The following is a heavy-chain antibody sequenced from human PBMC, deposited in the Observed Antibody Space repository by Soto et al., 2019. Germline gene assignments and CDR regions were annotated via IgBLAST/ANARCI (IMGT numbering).Heavy chain of an antibody. CDR1: GFTFSSYA. CDR2: ISGSGGST. V-gene: IGHV3-23*01. D-gene: IGHD3-10*01. Sequence: GGSLRLSCASSGFTFSSYAMSWVRQAPGKGLEWVSAISGSGGSTYYADSVKGQFTISRDNSKNTLYLQMNSLRAEDTAVYYCAKDGTNYYGSGSYYWGQGTLVTVSS. CDR3: AKDGTNYYGSGSYY. J-gene: IGHJ4*02.